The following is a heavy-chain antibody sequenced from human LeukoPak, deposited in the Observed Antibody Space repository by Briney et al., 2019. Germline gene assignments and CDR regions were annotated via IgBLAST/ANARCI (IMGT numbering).Heavy chain of an antibody. V-gene: IGHV3-11*01. Sequence: GGSLRLSCAASGFTFSDCYMNWIRQAPGKGLEWVAYISGSASTIYYADSVKGRFTISRDNAKNSLFLQMNSLRAGDTAVYYCARDVNDYGDYYFDSWGQGTLVTVST. J-gene: IGHJ4*02. CDR2: ISGSASTI. CDR3: ARDVNDYGDYYFDS. CDR1: GFTFSDCY. D-gene: IGHD4-17*01.